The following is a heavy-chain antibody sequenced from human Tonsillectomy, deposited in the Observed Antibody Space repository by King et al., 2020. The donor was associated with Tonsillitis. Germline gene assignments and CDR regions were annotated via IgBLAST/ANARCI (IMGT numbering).Heavy chain of an antibody. CDR1: GFTFSNAW. CDR3: TSEIAVADPPFDY. D-gene: IGHD6-19*01. Sequence: VQLVGSGGGLVKPGGSLRLSCAASGFTFSNAWMTWVRQAPGKGLEWIGRIKSKTDGGTTDYAAPVKGRFTISRDDSKNTLYLQMNSLKTEDTAVYYCTSEIAVADPPFDYWGQGTLVTVSS. CDR2: IKSKTDGGTT. V-gene: IGHV3-15*01. J-gene: IGHJ4*02.